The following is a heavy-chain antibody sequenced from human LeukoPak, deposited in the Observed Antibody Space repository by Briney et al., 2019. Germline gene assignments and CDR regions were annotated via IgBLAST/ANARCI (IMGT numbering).Heavy chain of an antibody. CDR1: GGSISSSSYY. D-gene: IGHD6-6*01. Sequence: PSENLSLTCTVSGGSISSSSYYWGWIRQPPGKGLEWIGSIYYSGSTYYNPSLKSRVTISVDTSKNQFSLKLSSVTAADTAVYYCARCIAARTLDYWGQGTLVTVSS. J-gene: IGHJ4*02. CDR2: IYYSGST. CDR3: ARCIAARTLDY. V-gene: IGHV4-39*07.